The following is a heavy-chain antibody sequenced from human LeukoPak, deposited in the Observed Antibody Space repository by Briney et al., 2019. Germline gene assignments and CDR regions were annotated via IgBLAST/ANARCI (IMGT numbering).Heavy chain of an antibody. J-gene: IGHJ4*02. D-gene: IGHD2-21*01. CDR2: LNPHTGGV. CDR3: ARVTWKTVIAAPDY. V-gene: IGHV1-2*06. Sequence: ASVKVSCKTSGYTFTDYYIHWVRQAPGQGLEWMGQLNPHTGGVNYPQKFQGRVSMTRDTSINTAYIEVSRLTSDDTAVYYCARVTWKTVIAAPDYWGQGTLVTVSS. CDR1: GYTFTDYY.